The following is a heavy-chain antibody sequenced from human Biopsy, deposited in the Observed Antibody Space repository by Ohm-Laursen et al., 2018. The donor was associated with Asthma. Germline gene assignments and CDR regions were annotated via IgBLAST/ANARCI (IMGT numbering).Heavy chain of an antibody. CDR1: GFPFSNYV. Sequence: SLRLSCAASGFPFSNYVMSWIRQAPGKGLEWISYIGSTRLYTNSADSVKGRFSISRDNAKNSLYLHMNSLRVEDTAVYYCARHLSPGYHHYAMDVWGQGTTVTVSS. V-gene: IGHV3-11*06. CDR3: ARHLSPGYHHYAMDV. CDR2: IGSTRLYT. J-gene: IGHJ6*02. D-gene: IGHD3-16*02.